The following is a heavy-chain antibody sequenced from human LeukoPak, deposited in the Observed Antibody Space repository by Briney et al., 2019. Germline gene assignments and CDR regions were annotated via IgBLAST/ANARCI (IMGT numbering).Heavy chain of an antibody. J-gene: IGHJ6*03. CDR2: INPNSGGT. CDR3: ARDPSIKPYYYYYMDV. V-gene: IGHV1-2*02. CDR1: GYTFTSYD. D-gene: IGHD3-10*01. Sequence: ASVKVSCKASGYTFTSYDINWVRQATGQGLEWMGWINPNSGGTNYAQKFQGRVTMTRDTSISTAYMELSRLRSDDTAVYYCARDPSIKPYYYYYMDVWGKGTTVTVSS.